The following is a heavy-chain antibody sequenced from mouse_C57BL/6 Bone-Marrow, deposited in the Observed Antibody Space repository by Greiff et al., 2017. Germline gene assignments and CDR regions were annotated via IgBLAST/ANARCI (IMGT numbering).Heavy chain of an antibody. V-gene: IGHV1-55*01. CDR2: IYPGSGST. CDR1: GYTFTSYW. J-gene: IGHJ1*03. CDR3: AREGYGSSYWYFDV. D-gene: IGHD1-1*01. Sequence: VQLQQPGAELVKPGASVKMSCKASGYTFTSYWITWVKQRPGQGLEWIGDIYPGSGSTNYNEKCKSKATLTVDTSSSTAYMQLSSLTSEDSAVYYCAREGYGSSYWYFDVWGTGTTVTVSS.